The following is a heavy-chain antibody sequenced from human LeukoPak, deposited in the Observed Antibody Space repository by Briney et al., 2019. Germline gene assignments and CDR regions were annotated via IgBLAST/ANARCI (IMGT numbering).Heavy chain of an antibody. Sequence: PGGSLRLSCAASGFVFNDYYINWFRQTPGKGLEWVSYISNSGLDIYYADSVKGRFTISRDNSKNTLYLQMNSLRAEDTAVYYCAKDKEITMIPRPDAFDIWGQGTMVTVSS. CDR1: GFVFNDYY. V-gene: IGHV3-11*04. CDR3: AKDKEITMIPRPDAFDI. D-gene: IGHD3-22*01. J-gene: IGHJ3*02. CDR2: ISNSGLDI.